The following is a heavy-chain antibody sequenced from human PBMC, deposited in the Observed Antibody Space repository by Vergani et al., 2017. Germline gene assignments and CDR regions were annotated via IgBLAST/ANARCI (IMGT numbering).Heavy chain of an antibody. Sequence: QVQLVQSGAEVKKPGSSVKVSCKASGGTFSSYTISWVRQAPGQGLEWMGRIIPILGIANYAQKFQGRVTITADKSTSTAYMELSSLRSEDTAVYYCARDMGLEMATIKDYYYYYMDVWGKGP. V-gene: IGHV1-69*08. D-gene: IGHD5-24*01. CDR2: IIPILGIA. J-gene: IGHJ6*03. CDR3: ARDMGLEMATIKDYYYYYMDV. CDR1: GGTFSSYT.